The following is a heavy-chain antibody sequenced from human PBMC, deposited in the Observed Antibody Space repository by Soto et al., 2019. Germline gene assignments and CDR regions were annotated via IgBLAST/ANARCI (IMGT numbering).Heavy chain of an antibody. CDR2: ISYDGTIT. J-gene: IGHJ6*02. CDR1: GFTISNYG. Sequence: QVQLVESGGGVVQPGRSLRLSCAASGFTISNYGMHWVRQAPGKGLEWVAVISYDGTITYYADSVKGRFTISRDNSKKTLYLQINTLRTEDTAVYYCATTRVGPCSSSIYFSGIIDGMDVWGQGTTVTVSS. CDR3: ATTRVGPCSSSIYFSGIIDGMDV. V-gene: IGHV3-30-3*01. D-gene: IGHD2-2*01.